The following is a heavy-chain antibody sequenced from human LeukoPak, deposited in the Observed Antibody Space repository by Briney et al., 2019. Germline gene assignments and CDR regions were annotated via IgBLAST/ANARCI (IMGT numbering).Heavy chain of an antibody. CDR1: GGTFRSYA. V-gene: IGHV1-69*13. D-gene: IGHD2-2*01. Sequence: SVKVSCKASGGTFRSYAISWVRQAPGQGLEWMGGIIPIFGTANYAQKFQGRVTITADESTGTAYMELSSLRSEDTAVYYCARSPAAMRSGWFDPWGQGTLVTVSS. CDR3: ARSPAAMRSGWFDP. J-gene: IGHJ5*02. CDR2: IIPIFGTA.